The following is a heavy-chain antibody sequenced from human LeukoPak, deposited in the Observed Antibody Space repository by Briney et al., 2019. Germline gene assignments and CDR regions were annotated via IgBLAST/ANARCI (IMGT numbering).Heavy chain of an antibody. D-gene: IGHD1-26*01. CDR3: VKGMNSGSSPSGFDS. CDR1: GFTFDDYA. J-gene: IGHJ4*02. Sequence: GGSLRLSCAASGFTFDDYAMHWVRQALGKGLEWVSGISWNSGRIGYADSVKGRFTISRDNAKNSLYLQMNSLRAEDMALYYCVKGMNSGSSPSGFDSWGQGILVTVSS. V-gene: IGHV3-9*03. CDR2: ISWNSGRI.